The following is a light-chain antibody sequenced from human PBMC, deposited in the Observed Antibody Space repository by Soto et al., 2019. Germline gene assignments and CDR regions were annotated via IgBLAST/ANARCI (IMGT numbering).Light chain of an antibody. CDR3: QQYNNWPWT. V-gene: IGKV3-15*01. CDR1: QSVSSD. Sequence: EQVMAQSPATLSVSPGARATLSCRASQSVSSDLAWYQQKPGQAPRLLIYSASTRATGIPARFSGSGSGTEFTLIISSLQSEDFAVYYCQQYNNWPWTFGQGTKVDIK. J-gene: IGKJ1*01. CDR2: SAS.